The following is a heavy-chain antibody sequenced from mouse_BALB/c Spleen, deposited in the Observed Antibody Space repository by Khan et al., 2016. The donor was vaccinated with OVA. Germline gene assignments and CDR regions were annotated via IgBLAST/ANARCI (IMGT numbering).Heavy chain of an antibody. CDR3: ARAFYYGAWFAF. CDR1: GFSLNSYG. D-gene: IGHD1-1*01. J-gene: IGHJ3*01. CDR2: IWAGGST. V-gene: IGHV2-9*02. Sequence: VQLQESGPGLVAPSQSLSITCTVSGFSLNSYGVHWVRQPPGKGLEWLGVIWAGGSTNHNSALMSRLSISKDNSTSQVFLKMNSLQTDDTAMYYCARAFYYGAWFAFWGQGTLVTVSA.